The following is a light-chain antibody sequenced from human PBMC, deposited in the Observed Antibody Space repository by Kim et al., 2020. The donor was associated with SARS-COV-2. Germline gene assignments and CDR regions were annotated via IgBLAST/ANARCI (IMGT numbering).Light chain of an antibody. CDR1: SGHSSYA. V-gene: IGLV4-69*01. J-gene: IGLJ3*02. CDR2: LNSDGSH. CDR3: QTWGTGIRV. Sequence: QLVLTQSPSASASLGASVKLTCTLSSGHSSYAIAWHQQQPEKGPRYLMKLNSDGSHSKGDGIPDRFSGSSSGAERYLTISSRQSEDDADYYCQTWGTGIRVFGGGTKVTVL.